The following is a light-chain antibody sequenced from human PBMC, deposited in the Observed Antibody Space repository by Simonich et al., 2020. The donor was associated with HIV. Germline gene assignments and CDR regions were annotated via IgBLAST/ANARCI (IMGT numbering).Light chain of an antibody. CDR2: EVS. CDR1: SNDVGGYNY. Sequence: QSALTQPPSASGSPGQSVTISCTGTSNDVGGYNYVSWYQQHPDKAPKLMIYEVSKRPSGFPDLFSGSKSGNTASLTVSGLQAEDEADYYCSSYAGSNNLLFGGGTKLTVL. J-gene: IGLJ2*01. V-gene: IGLV2-8*01. CDR3: SSYAGSNNLL.